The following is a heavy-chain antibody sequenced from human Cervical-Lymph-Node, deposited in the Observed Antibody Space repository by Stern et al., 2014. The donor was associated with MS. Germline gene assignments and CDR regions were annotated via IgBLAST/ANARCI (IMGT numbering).Heavy chain of an antibody. CDR3: ARVPLVVLVPTRGDAFDI. V-gene: IGHV1-69*09. J-gene: IGHJ3*02. D-gene: IGHD2-21*01. CDR1: GGTFSSYT. CDR2: IIPMYDIA. Sequence: MQLVESGAEVRKPGSSVRVSCKTSGGTFSSYTISWVRQVPGQGLEWVGRIIPMYDIANYAQKFQGRVTITADKSTSTAYMELSSLRSEDTAVYYCARVPLVVLVPTRGDAFDIWGQGTMVTVSS.